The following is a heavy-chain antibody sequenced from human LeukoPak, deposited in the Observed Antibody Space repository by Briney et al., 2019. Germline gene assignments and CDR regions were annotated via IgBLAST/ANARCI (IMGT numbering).Heavy chain of an antibody. CDR2: VDPEDGET. J-gene: IGHJ4*02. CDR3: ARDSSGYLDY. CDR1: GYTFTDYY. V-gene: IGHV1-69-2*01. Sequence: EASVKVSCKASGYTFTDYYMHWVQQAPGKGLEWMGRVDPEDGETIYAEKFQGRVTITADTSTDTAYMELSSLRSEDTAVYYCARDSSGYLDYWGQGTLVTVSS. D-gene: IGHD3-22*01.